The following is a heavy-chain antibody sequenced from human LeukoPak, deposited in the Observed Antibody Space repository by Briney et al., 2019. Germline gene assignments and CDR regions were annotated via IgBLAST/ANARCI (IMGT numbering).Heavy chain of an antibody. CDR2: INPNSGGT. CDR3: ARALTMVREVTEAIGY. D-gene: IGHD3-10*01. V-gene: IGHV1-2*02. J-gene: IGHJ4*02. CDR1: GYTFTGYY. Sequence: ASVKVSCKASGYTFTGYYMHWVRQAPGQGLEWMGWINPNSGGTNYAQKFQGRVTMTRDTSISTAYMELSRLRSDDTAVYYCARALTMVREVTEAIGYWGQGTLVTVSS.